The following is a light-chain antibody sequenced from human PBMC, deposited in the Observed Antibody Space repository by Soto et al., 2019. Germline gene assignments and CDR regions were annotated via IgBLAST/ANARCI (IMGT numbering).Light chain of an antibody. CDR1: QSISTY. J-gene: IGKJ2*01. V-gene: IGKV1-39*01. CDR3: QQCYSIPYT. Sequence: DIQMTQSPSSLPASVGDRVTLTCRASQSISTYLNWYQQKPGKAPKLLIYAASSLQSGVPSRLSGSGSGTDFTLTISSLQPEDFETYYCQQCYSIPYTFGQGTKLEIK. CDR2: AAS.